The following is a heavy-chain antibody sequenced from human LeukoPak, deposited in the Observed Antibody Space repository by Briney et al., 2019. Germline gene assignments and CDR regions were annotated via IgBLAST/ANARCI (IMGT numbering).Heavy chain of an antibody. CDR3: AKDFEPYYYDSSGYFVLLPEVDY. D-gene: IGHD3-22*01. CDR2: INPNSGGT. J-gene: IGHJ4*02. Sequence: ASVKVSCKVSGYTFTGYYLHWVRQAPGQGLEWMGWINPNSGGTYYAQKFQDRVTVTRDTSISTAYMEPSRLTSGDTAVYYCAKDFEPYYYDSSGYFVLLPEVDYWGQGTLVTVSS. V-gene: IGHV1-2*02. CDR1: GYTFTGYY.